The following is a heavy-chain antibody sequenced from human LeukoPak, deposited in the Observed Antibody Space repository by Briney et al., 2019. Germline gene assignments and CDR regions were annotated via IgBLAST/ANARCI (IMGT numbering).Heavy chain of an antibody. V-gene: IGHV4-39*07. CDR3: AGDPTTVTTIFDS. Sequence: SETLSLTCTVSGGSISSSSYYWGWIRQPPGKGLEWIGSIYYSGSTYYNPSLKSRVTISVDTSKNQLSLKLRSVTAADTAVYYCAGDPTTVTTIFDSWGQGTLVTVSS. J-gene: IGHJ4*02. D-gene: IGHD4-17*01. CDR1: GGSISSSSYY. CDR2: IYYSGST.